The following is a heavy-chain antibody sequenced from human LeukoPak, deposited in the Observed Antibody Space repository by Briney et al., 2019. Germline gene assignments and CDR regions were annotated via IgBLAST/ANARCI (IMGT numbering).Heavy chain of an antibody. D-gene: IGHD3-22*01. J-gene: IGHJ4*02. V-gene: IGHV3-30*03. CDR1: GFTFSSYG. CDR2: ISYDGSNK. CDR3: AYGTPSSGYYTGDY. Sequence: PGGSLRLSCAASGFTFSSYGMHWVRQAPGKGLEWVAVISYDGSNKYYADSVKGRFTISRDNSKNTLYLQMNSLRAEDTAVYYCAYGTPSSGYYTGDYWGQGTLVTVSS.